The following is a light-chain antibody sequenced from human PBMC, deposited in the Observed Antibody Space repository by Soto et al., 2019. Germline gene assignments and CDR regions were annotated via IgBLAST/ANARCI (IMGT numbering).Light chain of an antibody. CDR1: AGPVTSGYY. CDR3: LLYSGAAHVWV. CDR2: GTS. Sequence: QAVVTQEPSLTVSPGGTVTLTCASSAGPVTSGYYPNWFQQKPGQAPRSLIYGTSNKHSWTPARFSGSRLGGKAALTLSGVQPEDDADYYCLLYSGAAHVWVFGGGTKLTVL. V-gene: IGLV7-43*01. J-gene: IGLJ3*02.